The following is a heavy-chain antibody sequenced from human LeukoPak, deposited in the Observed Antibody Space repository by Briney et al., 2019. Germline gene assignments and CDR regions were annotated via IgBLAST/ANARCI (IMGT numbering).Heavy chain of an antibody. CDR3: ASTQ. V-gene: IGHV3-30*03. J-gene: IGHJ4*02. Sequence: GRSLRLSCAASGFTFSSYGMHWVRQAPGKGLEWVAVISYDGSNKYYADSVKGRFTISRDNSKNTLYLLMNSLRAEDTAVYYCASTQGGQGTLVTVSS. CDR1: GFTFSSYG. CDR2: ISYDGSNK.